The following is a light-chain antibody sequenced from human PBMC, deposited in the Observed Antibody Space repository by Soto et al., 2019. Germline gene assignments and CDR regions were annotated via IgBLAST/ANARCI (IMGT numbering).Light chain of an antibody. Sequence: EIVLTQSPGTLSLSPGERATLSCRASQSVSSSYLAWYQQKPGQAPRLLIYGASSSATGIPDRFSGSGSGTDFTLTISRLEPEDFVVYYCQQYGSSPFTFGPGTKVDIK. J-gene: IGKJ3*01. CDR2: GAS. CDR3: QQYGSSPFT. V-gene: IGKV3-20*01. CDR1: QSVSSSY.